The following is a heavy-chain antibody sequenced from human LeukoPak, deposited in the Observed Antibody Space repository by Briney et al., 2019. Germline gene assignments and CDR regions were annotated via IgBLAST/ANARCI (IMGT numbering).Heavy chain of an antibody. CDR1: GFTFSSYW. Sequence: GGSLRLSCAASGFTFSSYWMHWVRQAPGKGLVWVSRINSDGSSTSYADSVKGRFTISRDNAKNALYLQMTSLRAEDTAVYYCATFPRVGVIDEVDYWGQGTLVTVSS. D-gene: IGHD3-10*01. J-gene: IGHJ4*02. CDR3: ATFPRVGVIDEVDY. CDR2: INSDGSST. V-gene: IGHV3-74*01.